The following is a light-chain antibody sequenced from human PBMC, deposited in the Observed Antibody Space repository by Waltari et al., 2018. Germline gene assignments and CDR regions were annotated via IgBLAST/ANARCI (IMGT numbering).Light chain of an antibody. J-gene: IGLJ2*01. V-gene: IGLV2-18*02. CDR3: ASYTSTNTFV. Sequence: YQQPPGTAPKLRIHEVNNRPSGVPDRFSGSKSGNTASLTISGLQAEDEADYYCASYTSTNTFVFGGGTKLAVL. CDR2: EVN.